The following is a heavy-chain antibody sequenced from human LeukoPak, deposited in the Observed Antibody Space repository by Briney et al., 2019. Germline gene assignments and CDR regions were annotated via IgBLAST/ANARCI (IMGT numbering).Heavy chain of an antibody. CDR1: GFTFSSYG. Sequence: GGSLRLSCAASGFTFSSYGMHWVRQAPGKGLEWVAFIRYDGSNKYYADSVKGRFTISRDNAKNSLYLQMNSLRAEDTAVYYCARAYRNYGDYWGQGTLVTVSS. CDR3: ARAYRNYGDY. D-gene: IGHD4-11*01. V-gene: IGHV3-30*02. J-gene: IGHJ4*02. CDR2: IRYDGSNK.